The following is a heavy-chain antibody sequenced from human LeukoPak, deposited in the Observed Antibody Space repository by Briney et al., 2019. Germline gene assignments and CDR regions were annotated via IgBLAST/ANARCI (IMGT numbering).Heavy chain of an antibody. V-gene: IGHV4-30-4*01. J-gene: IGHJ6*02. D-gene: IGHD1-1*01. Sequence: PSQTLSLTCIVSAGSFNSGDYYWTWIRQPPGKGLEWIGYIYYSGSAYHNPSLKSRVTVSIDMSKNQFSLKVRSVTAADTAVYYCARGTDYDGMDVWGQGTTVTVS. CDR2: IYYSGSA. CDR1: AGSFNSGDYY. CDR3: ARGTDYDGMDV.